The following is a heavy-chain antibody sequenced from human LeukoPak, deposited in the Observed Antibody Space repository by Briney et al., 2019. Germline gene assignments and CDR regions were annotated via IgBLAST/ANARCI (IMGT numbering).Heavy chain of an antibody. Sequence: PSETLSLTCTVSGGSISSSSYYWGWIRQPPGKGLEWIGSIYYSGSTYYNPSLKSRVTISVDTSKNQFSLKLSSVTAADTAVYYCARDYALEYSSSSFDYWGQGTLVTVSS. CDR3: ARDYALEYSSSSFDY. J-gene: IGHJ4*02. V-gene: IGHV4-39*07. D-gene: IGHD6-6*01. CDR2: IYYSGST. CDR1: GGSISSSSYY.